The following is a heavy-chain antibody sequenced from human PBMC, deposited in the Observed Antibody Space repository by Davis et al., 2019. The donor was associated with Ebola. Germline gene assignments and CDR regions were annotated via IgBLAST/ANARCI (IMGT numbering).Heavy chain of an antibody. J-gene: IGHJ6*03. CDR1: GYTFTSYY. CDR3: ASHLGGSGSGSYDYMDV. Sequence: ASVKVSCKASGYTFTSYYMHWVRQAPGQGLEWMGWINPNSGGTNYAQKFQGRVTMTRDTSISTAYMELSRLRSDDKAVYYGASHLGGSGSGSYDYMDVWGKGTTVTVSS. CDR2: INPNSGGT. V-gene: IGHV1-2*02. D-gene: IGHD3-10*01.